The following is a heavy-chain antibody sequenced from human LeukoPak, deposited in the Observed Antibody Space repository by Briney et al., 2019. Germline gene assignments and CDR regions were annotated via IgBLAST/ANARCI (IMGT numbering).Heavy chain of an antibody. CDR1: GFTFSDYT. CDR2: ITGDGGTT. V-gene: IGHV3-43*02. CDR3: AKGHFGAGHY. J-gene: IGHJ4*02. D-gene: IGHD3-3*01. Sequence: PGASLRLSCAASGFTFSDYTMHWFRQPPGRGLQWVSLITGDGGTTSYAGSVKGRFTISRDNSKISLSLHMNSLRNGDTALYYCAKGHFGAGHYWGQGTLVTVSS.